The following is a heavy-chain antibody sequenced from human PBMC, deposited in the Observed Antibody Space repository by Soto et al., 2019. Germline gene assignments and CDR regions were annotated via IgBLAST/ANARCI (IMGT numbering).Heavy chain of an antibody. CDR2: IYSGGST. CDR3: HGYGY. Sequence: EVQVVESGGGLIQPGGSLRLSCEVSGFSVTANYMSWVRQAPGKGLEWVSVIYSGGSTYYIDSVKGRFSISRDISKSTLYLQRNRLRAEDTAVYYCHGYGYWGQGTLVTVSS. D-gene: IGHD5-12*01. CDR1: GFSVTANY. V-gene: IGHV3-53*01. J-gene: IGHJ4*02.